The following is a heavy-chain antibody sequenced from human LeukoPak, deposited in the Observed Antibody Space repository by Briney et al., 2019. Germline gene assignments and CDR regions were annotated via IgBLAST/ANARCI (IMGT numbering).Heavy chain of an antibody. Sequence: SETLSLTCTVAGGSISSYYWSWVRQPAGKGLEWIGRIYSSGSTNYNPSLNSRVTMSVDTSKNQFSLKLTSVTAADTAVYYCARTSPKNGAFDIWGQGTMVTVSS. CDR2: IYSSGST. CDR3: ARTSPKNGAFDI. V-gene: IGHV4-4*07. J-gene: IGHJ3*02. D-gene: IGHD2-8*01. CDR1: GGSISSYY.